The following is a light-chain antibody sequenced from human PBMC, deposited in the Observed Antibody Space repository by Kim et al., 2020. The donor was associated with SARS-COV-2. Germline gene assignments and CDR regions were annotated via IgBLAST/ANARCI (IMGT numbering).Light chain of an antibody. CDR2: SGS. CDR1: QTINNQ. J-gene: IGKJ1*01. V-gene: IGKV3-15*01. CDR3: LHSSDWPWT. Sequence: EIVMTQSPGTLSVSPGERVTLSCRASQTINNQLAWFQHKPGQAPRLVMYSGSTRAAGIPARFTGSGSGTEFTLTISSLQSEDFAVYYCLHSSDWPWTFGQGTKVDIK.